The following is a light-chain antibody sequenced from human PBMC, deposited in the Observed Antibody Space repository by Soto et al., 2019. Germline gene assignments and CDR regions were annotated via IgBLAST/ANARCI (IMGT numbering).Light chain of an antibody. CDR2: DAS. Sequence: DIQMTQSPSSLSASVGASVTITCRASQSISSYLNWYQQKPGKAPKLLIYDASSLESGVPSRFSGSGSGTEFTLTISSLQPDEFATYYCKQYNSYPWTVGKGTKVDIK. CDR1: QSISSY. V-gene: IGKV1-5*01. J-gene: IGKJ1*01. CDR3: KQYNSYPWT.